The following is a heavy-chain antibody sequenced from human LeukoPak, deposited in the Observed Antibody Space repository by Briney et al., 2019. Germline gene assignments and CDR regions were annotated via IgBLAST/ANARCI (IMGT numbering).Heavy chain of an antibody. Sequence: GGSLRLSCAASGFTFSSYAMRWVRQAPGKGLEWVSALSGSGGSTYYADSVKGRFTISRDNSKNTLYLQMNSLRAEDTAVYYCAKDQAAGPYYFDYWGKGTLVTVSS. D-gene: IGHD6-13*01. CDR3: AKDQAAGPYYFDY. CDR1: GFTFSSYA. V-gene: IGHV3-23*01. CDR2: LSGSGGST. J-gene: IGHJ4*02.